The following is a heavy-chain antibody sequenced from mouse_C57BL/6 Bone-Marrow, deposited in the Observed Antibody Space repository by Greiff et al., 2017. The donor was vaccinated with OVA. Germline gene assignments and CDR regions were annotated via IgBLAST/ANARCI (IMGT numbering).Heavy chain of an antibody. J-gene: IGHJ4*01. Sequence: EVKLVESGGDLVKPGGSLKLSCAASGFTFSSYGMSWVRQTPDKGLEWVATISSGGSYTYYEDSVKGRFTISRDNAKNTLYRQMNSLKSEDTAMYYSARHPHRSMYYWGQGTAVTVSS. CDR3: ARHPHRSMYY. CDR2: ISSGGSYT. V-gene: IGHV5-6*02. CDR1: GFTFSSYG.